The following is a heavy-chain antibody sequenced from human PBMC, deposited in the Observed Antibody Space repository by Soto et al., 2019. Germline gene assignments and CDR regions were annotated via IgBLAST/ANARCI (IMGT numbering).Heavy chain of an antibody. CDR3: ARDDCSGGRCYPDY. V-gene: IGHV3-33*01. CDR2: IWYDGSNK. D-gene: IGHD2-15*01. Sequence: QVQLVESGGGVAQPGRSLRLSCAASGFSFSTYGMHWVRQAPGKGLEWVAVIWYDGSNKYYADSEKGRFTISRDNSKNTLYLQMNSLRAEDTAVYYCARDDCSGGRCYPDYWGQGTLVIVSS. CDR1: GFSFSTYG. J-gene: IGHJ4*02.